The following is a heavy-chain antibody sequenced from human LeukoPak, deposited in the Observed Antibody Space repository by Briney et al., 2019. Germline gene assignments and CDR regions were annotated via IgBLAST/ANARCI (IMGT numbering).Heavy chain of an antibody. V-gene: IGHV3-7*01. CDR2: IKQDGSEK. J-gene: IGHJ5*02. Sequence: GGSLRLSCAATGFSFRSYWMNWVRQAPGKGLEWPAIIKQDGSEKHYKGSVEGRFTISRDNAKNSLHLQMNSLRAEDTAVYYCAGGSGYLITSWGQGTLVTISS. CDR1: GFSFRSYW. CDR3: AGGSGYLITS. D-gene: IGHD3-9*01.